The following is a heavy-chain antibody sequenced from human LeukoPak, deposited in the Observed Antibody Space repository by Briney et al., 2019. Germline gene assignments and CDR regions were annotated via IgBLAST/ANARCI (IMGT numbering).Heavy chain of an antibody. Sequence: PGGSLRLSCAASGFTFSNYEMNWVRQAPGKGLEWISYISGSGSTIYYAASVKGRFTISRDNSKNTLYLQMNSLRAEDTAVYYCAKDSSGRFDYWGQGTLVTVSS. CDR3: AKDSSGRFDY. J-gene: IGHJ4*02. CDR1: GFTFSNYE. D-gene: IGHD3-22*01. CDR2: ISGSGSTI. V-gene: IGHV3-48*03.